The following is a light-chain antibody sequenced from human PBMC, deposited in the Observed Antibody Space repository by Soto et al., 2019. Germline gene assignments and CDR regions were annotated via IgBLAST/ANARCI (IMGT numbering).Light chain of an antibody. CDR3: QQSYSTPRT. CDR2: AAS. V-gene: IGKV1-39*01. J-gene: IGKJ1*01. CDR1: QSISSY. Sequence: DIQMTQSPSSLSAPVGDRVTITCRASQSISSYLNWYQQKPGKAPKLLIYAASSLQSGVPPRFSGSGSGTDFTLTISSLQPEDFATYYCQQSYSTPRTFGQGTKVEIK.